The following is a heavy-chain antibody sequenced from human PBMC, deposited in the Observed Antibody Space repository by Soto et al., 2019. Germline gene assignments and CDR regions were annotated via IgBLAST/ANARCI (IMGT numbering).Heavy chain of an antibody. CDR2: INSDGSTT. Sequence: EVQLVESGGGLVQPGGSLRLSCAVSGFTFSGYWMHWVRQAPGKGLVWVSRINSDGSTTNYAASVKGRFTISRDNAKNTLYLQMDSLRVEDTAVYYCASAKIGDYFQVYWGQGTLVTVSS. D-gene: IGHD4-17*01. V-gene: IGHV3-74*01. CDR3: ASAKIGDYFQVY. J-gene: IGHJ4*02. CDR1: GFTFSGYW.